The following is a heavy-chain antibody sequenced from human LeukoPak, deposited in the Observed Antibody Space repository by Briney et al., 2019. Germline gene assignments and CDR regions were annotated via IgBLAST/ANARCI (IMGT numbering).Heavy chain of an antibody. V-gene: IGHV1-69*06. Sequence: SVKVSCKASGVTFSGYAISWVRQAPGQGLEWMGRIIPIFGTANYAQKFQGRVTITADKSTSTAYMELSSLRSEDTAVYYCARRDGYKFDYWGQGTLVTVSS. CDR2: IIPIFGTA. CDR3: ARRDGYKFDY. J-gene: IGHJ4*02. D-gene: IGHD5-24*01. CDR1: GVTFSGYA.